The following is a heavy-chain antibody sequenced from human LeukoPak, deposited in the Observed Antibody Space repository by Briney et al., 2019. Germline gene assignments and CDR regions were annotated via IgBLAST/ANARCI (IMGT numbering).Heavy chain of an antibody. V-gene: IGHV3-33*01. Sequence: GGSLRLSCAASGFASSSYGMHWVGHAPRKGREWEAVIGYEGKNKYYADSVQGRFIIFRVNSNNTLYLQMSNLRAEDTAVLYCARDPYDSDSSGLALDFWGQGIMDSVS. J-gene: IGHJ3*01. D-gene: IGHD3-22*01. CDR3: ARDPYDSDSSGLALDF. CDR1: GFASSSYG. CDR2: IGYEGKNK.